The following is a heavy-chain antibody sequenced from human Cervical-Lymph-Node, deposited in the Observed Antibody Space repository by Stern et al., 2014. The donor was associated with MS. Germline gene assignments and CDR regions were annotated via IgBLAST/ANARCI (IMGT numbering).Heavy chain of an antibody. CDR2: IDHSGRT. V-gene: IGHV4-34*01. J-gene: IGHJ5*02. D-gene: IGHD3-3*01. CDR1: NGSFSGHS. CDR3: ARGAPSLTTFGVANSPIPVWFDP. Sequence: QVQLQQWGAGLVRPSETLSLTCGVYNGSFSGHSWNWIRQPPGKGLEWIGEIDHSGRTNYSPSLRSRVTISLDTSKKQFSLRLSSVTAADTAVYFCARGAPSLTTFGVANSPIPVWFDPWGQGTLVTVSS.